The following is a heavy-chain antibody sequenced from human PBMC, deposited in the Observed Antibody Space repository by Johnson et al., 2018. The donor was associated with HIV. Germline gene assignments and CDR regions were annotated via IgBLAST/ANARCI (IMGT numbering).Heavy chain of an antibody. J-gene: IGHJ3*02. V-gene: IGHV3-30*02. Sequence: QVQLVESGGGLVKPGGSLRLSCAASGFSLSSYALHWVRQAPGKGLEWVAFIRYDGSNKYYADSVKGRFSISRDNSKNTLYLQMNSLRAEDTAVYYCARDRPRGWLQSLGAFDIWGQGTMVTVSS. CDR2: IRYDGSNK. CDR3: ARDRPRGWLQSLGAFDI. D-gene: IGHD5-24*01. CDR1: GFSLSSYA.